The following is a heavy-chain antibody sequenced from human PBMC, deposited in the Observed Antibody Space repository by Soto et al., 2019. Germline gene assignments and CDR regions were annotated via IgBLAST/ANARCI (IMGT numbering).Heavy chain of an antibody. V-gene: IGHV1-3*01. CDR1: VYTFTSYA. J-gene: IGHJ4*02. Sequence: ASVKVSCKASVYTFTSYAMHWVRQAPGQRLEWMGWINAGNGNTKYSQKFQGRVTITRDTSASTAYMELSSLRAEDTAVYYGARAGTIGSSWPRDYWGQGTLVTVSS. CDR2: INAGNGNT. D-gene: IGHD6-13*01. CDR3: ARAGTIGSSWPRDY.